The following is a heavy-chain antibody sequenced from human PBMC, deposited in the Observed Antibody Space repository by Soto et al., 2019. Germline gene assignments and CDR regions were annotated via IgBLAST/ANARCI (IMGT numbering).Heavy chain of an antibody. D-gene: IGHD2-21*02. CDR2: IYGNGAGI. J-gene: IGHJ4*02. Sequence: EVQLLESGEGLVQPGGSLRLSCAASGLTFSDYAMTWVRQAPGKGLESVSGIYGNGAGIQYADSVRGRFTISRDNSKNTLYLQMNSLRAEDTAVYYCAKDVISGDGFWLMDHWGQGTLVTVSS. CDR3: AKDVISGDGFWLMDH. CDR1: GLTFSDYA. V-gene: IGHV3-23*01.